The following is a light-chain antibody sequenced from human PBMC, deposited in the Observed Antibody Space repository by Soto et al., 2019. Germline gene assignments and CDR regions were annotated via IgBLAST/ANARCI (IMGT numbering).Light chain of an antibody. CDR2: AAS. CDR1: QAISSS. J-gene: IGKJ2*01. CDR3: QHLNDHRYN. Sequence: DIQLTQSPSFLSASVGDRVTITCRASQAISSSLAWYQHNPGKAPKLLIYAASTLQNGVPSSFSGSGSGTEFTLSISSLQPEDFATYYCQHLNDHRYNFGQGTKVEIK. V-gene: IGKV1-9*01.